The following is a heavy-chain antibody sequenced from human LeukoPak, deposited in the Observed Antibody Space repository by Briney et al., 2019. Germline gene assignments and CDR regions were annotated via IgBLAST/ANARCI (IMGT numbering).Heavy chain of an antibody. CDR2: INHSGST. V-gene: IGHV4-34*01. CDR3: ARDRGNQGYHFDY. Sequence: SETLSLTCAVYSGSFSDYYWSWIRQPPGKGLEWIGEINHSGSTNYNPSLKSRVTISVDTSKNQFSLRLSSVTAADTAVYYCARDRGNQGYHFDYWGQGTLVTVSS. D-gene: IGHD2-15*01. CDR1: SGSFSDYY. J-gene: IGHJ4*02.